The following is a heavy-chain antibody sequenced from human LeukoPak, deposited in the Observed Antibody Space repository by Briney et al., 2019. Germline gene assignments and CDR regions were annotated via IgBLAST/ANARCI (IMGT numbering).Heavy chain of an antibody. CDR3: ARPYSGYDYRYAMDV. CDR2: ISAYNGNI. Sequence: GASVKVSCKASGYTFTSYGINWVRQAPGQGLGWMGWISAYNGNINYAQKFQGRVTMITDTSASIAYMELRSLRSDDTAVYYCARPYSGYDYRYAMDVWGQGTTVTVSS. J-gene: IGHJ6*02. CDR1: GYTFTSYG. V-gene: IGHV1-18*01. D-gene: IGHD5-12*01.